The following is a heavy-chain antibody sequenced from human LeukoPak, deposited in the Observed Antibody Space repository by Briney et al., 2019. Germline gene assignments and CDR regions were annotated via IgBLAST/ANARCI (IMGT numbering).Heavy chain of an antibody. J-gene: IGHJ4*02. CDR1: GFTFDDYA. CDR3: AKDISGSYRHHNFDY. V-gene: IGHV3-9*01. Sequence: PGRSLRLTCAASGFTFDDYAMHWVRQAPGKGLEWVSGISWNSGSIGYADSVKGRFTISRDNAKNSLYLQMNSLRAEDTALYYCAKDISGSYRHHNFDYWGQGTLVTVSS. D-gene: IGHD1-26*01. CDR2: ISWNSGSI.